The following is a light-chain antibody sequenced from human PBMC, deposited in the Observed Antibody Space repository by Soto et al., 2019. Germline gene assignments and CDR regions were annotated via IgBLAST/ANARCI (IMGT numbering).Light chain of an antibody. CDR1: SSDVGAHNF. J-gene: IGLJ1*01. CDR2: GVS. Sequence: QSVLTQPASVSGSPGQAITISCSGSSSDVGAHNFVSWYQHHPGKAPKLIIYGVSNRPSGVSNRFSGSKSGNTAFLTISGLQPEDEADYYCSSFTGTTTLDVFGTGTKVTVL. V-gene: IGLV2-14*01. CDR3: SSFTGTTTLDV.